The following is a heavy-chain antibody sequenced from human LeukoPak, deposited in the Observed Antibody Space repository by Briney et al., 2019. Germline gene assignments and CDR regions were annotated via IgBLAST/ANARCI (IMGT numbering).Heavy chain of an antibody. CDR3: ARAPTGDYDFWSGYYTGSIWFDP. V-gene: IGHV3-7*03. CDR2: IKQDGSEK. J-gene: IGHJ5*02. Sequence: GGSLRLPCAASGFTFSSYWMSWVRQAPGKGLEWVANIKQDGSEKYYVDSVKGRFTISRDNAKNSLYLQMNSLRAEDTAVYYCARAPTGDYDFWSGYYTGSIWFDPWGQGTLVTVSS. CDR1: GFTFSSYW. D-gene: IGHD3-3*01.